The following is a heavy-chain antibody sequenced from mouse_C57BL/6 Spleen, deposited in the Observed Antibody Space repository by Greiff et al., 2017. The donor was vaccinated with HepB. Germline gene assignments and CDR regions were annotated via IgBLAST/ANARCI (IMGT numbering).Heavy chain of an antibody. CDR3: ARSRRYYAMDD. CDR2: IRNKANGYTT. J-gene: IGHJ4*01. Sequence: EVKLMESGGGLVQPGGSLSLSCAASGFTFTDYYMSWVRQPPGKALEWLGFIRNKANGYTTEYSASVKGRFTISRDNSQSILYLQMNALRAEDSATYYCARSRRYYAMDDWGQGTSVTVSA. CDR1: GFTFTDYY. V-gene: IGHV7-3*01.